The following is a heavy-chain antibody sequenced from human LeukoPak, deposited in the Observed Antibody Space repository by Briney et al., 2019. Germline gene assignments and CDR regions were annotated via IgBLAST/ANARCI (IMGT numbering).Heavy chain of an antibody. J-gene: IGHJ4*02. CDR3: ARGPKGGSDY. V-gene: IGHV1-18*01. D-gene: IGHD5-12*01. Sequence: ASVKVSCKTSRYTFTTYGITWVRQAPGQGLEWVAWINVNDGITRYAQKFQGRVTLTTGTPARTAYMEVLSLTSDDTAVYYCARGPKGGSDYWGQGTLVIVSS. CDR2: INVNDGIT. CDR1: RYTFTTYG.